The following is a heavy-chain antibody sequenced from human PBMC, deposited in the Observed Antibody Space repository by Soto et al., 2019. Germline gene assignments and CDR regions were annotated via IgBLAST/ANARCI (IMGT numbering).Heavy chain of an antibody. CDR3: ARDTAMAPYYYYGMDV. J-gene: IGHJ6*02. Sequence: AAVKVSCKASGYTFTSYYMHGVRQAPGQGLEWMGIINPSGGSTSYAQKFQGRVTMTRDTSTSTVYMELSSLRSEDTAVYYCARDTAMAPYYYYGMDVWGQGTTVTASS. CDR1: GYTFTSYY. D-gene: IGHD5-18*01. V-gene: IGHV1-46*01. CDR2: INPSGGST.